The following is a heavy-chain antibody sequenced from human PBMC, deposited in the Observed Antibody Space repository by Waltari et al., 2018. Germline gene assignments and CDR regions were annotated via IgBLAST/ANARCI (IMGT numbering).Heavy chain of an antibody. CDR3: TTDSGFLY. CDR1: GGSIRSHY. Sequence: VQLQESGPGLVKPSETLSLTCTVSGGSIRSHYWSWIRPPPGKGREWIGRIKSKTDGGTTDYAAPVKGRFTISRDDSKNTLYLQMNSLKTEDTAVYYCTTDSGFLYWGQGTLVTVSS. D-gene: IGHD2-21*01. V-gene: IGHV3-15*01. J-gene: IGHJ4*02. CDR2: IKSKTDGGTT.